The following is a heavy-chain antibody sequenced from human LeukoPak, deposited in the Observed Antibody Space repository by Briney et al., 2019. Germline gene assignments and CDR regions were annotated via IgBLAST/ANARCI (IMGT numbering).Heavy chain of an antibody. CDR1: GYSLGTNYY. D-gene: IGHD3-16*01. Sequence: PSETLSLTCAVSGYSLGTNYYWGWIRQSPGKGLEWIGRIYRQVITSYNPSLRGRVYMSVDTSKNQFSLQLTSVTAADTAVYYCARYDSRGSASAKFDYWGQGIMVTVSS. CDR2: IYRQVIT. V-gene: IGHV4-38-2*01. CDR3: ARYDSRGSASAKFDY. J-gene: IGHJ4*02.